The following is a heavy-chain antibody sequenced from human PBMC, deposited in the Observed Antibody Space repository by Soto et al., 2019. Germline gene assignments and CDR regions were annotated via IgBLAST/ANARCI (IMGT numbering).Heavy chain of an antibody. CDR3: ARDRTRVGARNVWVFDI. D-gene: IGHD1-26*01. CDR1: GYTFTGHY. Sequence: APVKVSSKASGYTFTGHYMHWVRQAPGQGLEWMGWINPNSGGTNYAQNFQGWVTMTRDTSISTAYMELGRLRSDDTAVYYCARDRTRVGARNVWVFDIWGQGTMVTVSS. V-gene: IGHV1-2*04. CDR2: INPNSGGT. J-gene: IGHJ3*02.